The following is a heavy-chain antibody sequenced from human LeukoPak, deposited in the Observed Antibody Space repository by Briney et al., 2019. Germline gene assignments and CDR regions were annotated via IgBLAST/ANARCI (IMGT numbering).Heavy chain of an antibody. J-gene: IGHJ4*02. V-gene: IGHV3-30*02. CDR3: AKGYYFDILSGYSSLDS. Sequence: PGGSLRLSCAASGFAASGFTFSTFGMHWVRQAPGKGLEWVAFIRYDGSNKYYADSVKGRFTISRDDSKNTLYLQMNSLRAEDTAVYYCAKGYYFDILSGYSSLDSWGQGTLVTVSS. CDR2: IRYDGSNK. D-gene: IGHD3-9*01. CDR1: GFTFSTFG.